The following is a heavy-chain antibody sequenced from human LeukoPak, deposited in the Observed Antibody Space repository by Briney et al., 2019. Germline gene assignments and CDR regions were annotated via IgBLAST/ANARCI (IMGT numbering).Heavy chain of an antibody. J-gene: IGHJ4*02. D-gene: IGHD4-11*01. CDR1: GASFSGYY. CDR3: ARGYDYGNYND. V-gene: IGHV4-34*01. CDR2: INHSGST. Sequence: SETLSLTCAVYGASFSGYYWSWIRQPPGEGLEWIGEINHSGSTNYNPSLKSRVTISVDTSKNQFSLKLTSVTAADTAVYYCARGYDYGNYNDWGQGTLVTVSS.